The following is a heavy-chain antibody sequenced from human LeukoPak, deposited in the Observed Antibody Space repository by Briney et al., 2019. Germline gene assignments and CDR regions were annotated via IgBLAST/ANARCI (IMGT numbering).Heavy chain of an antibody. D-gene: IGHD1-26*01. CDR2: IYSSGTT. CDR1: GGSISSYS. J-gene: IGHJ4*02. Sequence: SETLSLTCTVSGGSISSYSWNWIRQPAGKGLEWIGRIYSSGTTTYNPSLKSRVIMSVDTSMSQFSLKLSSVTAADTAVYYCARASSGTYYYFDYWGQGTLVTVSS. V-gene: IGHV4-4*07. CDR3: ARASSGTYYYFDY.